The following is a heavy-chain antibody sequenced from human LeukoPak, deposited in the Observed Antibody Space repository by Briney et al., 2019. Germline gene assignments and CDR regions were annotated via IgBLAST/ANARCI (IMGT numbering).Heavy chain of an antibody. CDR3: ARGDVDTAMVSYDY. CDR1: GYTFTGYG. Sequence: ASVKVSCKASGYTFTGYGISWVRQAPRQGLEWMGWISAYNGNTNYAQKLQGRVTMTTDTSTSTAYMELRSLRSDDTAVYYCARGDVDTAMVSYDYWGQGTLVTVSS. V-gene: IGHV1-18*01. J-gene: IGHJ4*02. CDR2: ISAYNGNT. D-gene: IGHD5-18*01.